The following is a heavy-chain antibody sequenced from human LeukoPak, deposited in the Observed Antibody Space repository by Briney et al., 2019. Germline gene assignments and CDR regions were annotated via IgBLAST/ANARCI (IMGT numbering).Heavy chain of an antibody. CDR2: IIPIFGTA. CDR1: GGTFSSYA. D-gene: IGHD2-15*01. Sequence: GASVKVSCKASGGTFSSYAISWVRQAPGQGLEWMGGIIPIFGTANYAQKFQGRVTITTDESTSTAYMELSSLRSEDTAVYYCASSRCSGGSCYRFDYLGQGTLVTVSS. V-gene: IGHV1-69*05. J-gene: IGHJ4*02. CDR3: ASSRCSGGSCYRFDY.